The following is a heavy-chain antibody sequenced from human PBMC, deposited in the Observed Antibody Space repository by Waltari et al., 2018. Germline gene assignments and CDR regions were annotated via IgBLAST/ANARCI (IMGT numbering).Heavy chain of an antibody. CDR2: INAGNGNT. D-gene: IGHD3-10*01. Sequence: QSGAEVKKPGASVKVSCKASGYTFTSYAMHWVRQAPGQRLERMGWINAGNGNTKYSQKFQGRVTITRDTSASTAYMELSSLRSEDTAVYYCARGTTMVRGVIASYYYYYGMDVWGQGTTVTVSS. CDR3: ARGTTMVRGVIASYYYYYGMDV. J-gene: IGHJ6*02. CDR1: GYTFTSYA. V-gene: IGHV1-3*01.